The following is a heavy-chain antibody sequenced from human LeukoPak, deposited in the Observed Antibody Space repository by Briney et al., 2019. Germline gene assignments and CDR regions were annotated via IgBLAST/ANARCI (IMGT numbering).Heavy chain of an antibody. CDR2: INPSGGST. Sequence: ASVKVSCKASGYTFTSYYMHWVRQAPGQGLEWMGIINPSGGSTSYAQKFQGRVTMTRDTSTSTVYMEPSSLRSEDTAVYYCARDPGITGTYGYWGQGTLVTVSS. CDR1: GYTFTSYY. J-gene: IGHJ4*02. CDR3: ARDPGITGTYGY. D-gene: IGHD1-20*01. V-gene: IGHV1-46*01.